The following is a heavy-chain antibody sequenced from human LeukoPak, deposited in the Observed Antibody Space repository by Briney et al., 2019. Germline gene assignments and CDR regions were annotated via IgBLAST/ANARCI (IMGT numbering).Heavy chain of an antibody. CDR2: VNADGSDT. V-gene: IGHV3-74*01. Sequence: GGSLRLSCAASGFTFSNYWMHWIRQAPGKGPVWLSRVNADGSDTTYADSVKGRFTISRDNAKNTLYLQMNSLRAEDTAVYYCARDWWFDPWGQGTLVTVSS. CDR1: GFTFSNYW. CDR3: ARDWWFDP. J-gene: IGHJ5*02.